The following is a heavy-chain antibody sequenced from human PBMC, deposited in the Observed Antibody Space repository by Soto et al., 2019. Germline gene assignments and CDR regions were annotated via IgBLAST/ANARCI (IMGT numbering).Heavy chain of an antibody. CDR3: ARGGHVVVVTAALDY. Sequence: QVQLMQSGAEVKKPGASVKVSCKASGDTFTEYYIHWVRQAPGQGLEWMGTVNPSGGHTTYAQHFLGRVTMTRDTATSKLYMELTSLKSEDTAVYYCARGGHVVVVTAALDYWGQGTLVTVSS. CDR1: GDTFTEYY. V-gene: IGHV1-46*01. J-gene: IGHJ4*02. CDR2: VNPSGGHT. D-gene: IGHD2-21*02.